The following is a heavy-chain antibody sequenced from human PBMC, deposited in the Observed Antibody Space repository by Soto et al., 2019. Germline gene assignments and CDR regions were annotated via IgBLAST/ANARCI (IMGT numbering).Heavy chain of an antibody. CDR3: AKGAVMGAPFPRYFDY. Sequence: PGGSLRLSCPASIFTFSSYAMSWVRQAPGKGLEWVSAISGSGGSTYYADSVKGRFIISRDNSKTTLYLQMNSLRAEDTAVYYCAKGAVMGAPFPRYFDYWGRGTLVTVSS. V-gene: IGHV3-23*01. J-gene: IGHJ4*02. D-gene: IGHD1-26*01. CDR2: ISGSGGST. CDR1: IFTFSSYA.